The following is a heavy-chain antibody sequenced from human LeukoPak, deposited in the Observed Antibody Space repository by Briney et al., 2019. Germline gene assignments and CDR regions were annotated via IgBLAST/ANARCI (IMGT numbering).Heavy chain of an antibody. CDR3: ARTTPTVTTTWTSAFDI. CDR1: GGSISSSSYY. CDR2: IYHSGST. Sequence: PSETLSLTCTVSGGSISSSSYYWGWIRQPPGKGLEWIGSIYHSGSTYYNPSLKSRVTISVDTSKNQFSLKLSSVTAADTAVYYCARTTPTVTTTWTSAFDIWGQGTMVTVSS. V-gene: IGHV4-39*07. D-gene: IGHD4-17*01. J-gene: IGHJ3*02.